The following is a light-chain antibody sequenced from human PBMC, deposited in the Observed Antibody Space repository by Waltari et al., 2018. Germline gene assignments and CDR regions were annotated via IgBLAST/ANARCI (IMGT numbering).Light chain of an antibody. CDR2: EDH. CDR1: SGSIASNY. J-gene: IGLJ3*02. CDR3: QSYDGTNWV. V-gene: IGLV6-57*02. Sequence: NFMLTQPHSVSESPGKTVTISCSSSSGSIASNYVQWYQQRPGSAPNTVIYEDHQRPSGVPDRFSGSIDSSSNSASLTISGLKTEDEADYYCQSYDGTNWVFGGGTKLTVL.